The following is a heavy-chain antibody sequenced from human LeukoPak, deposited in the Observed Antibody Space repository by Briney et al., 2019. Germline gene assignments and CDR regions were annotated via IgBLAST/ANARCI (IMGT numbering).Heavy chain of an antibody. CDR1: GFTVSSNY. CDR2: TYSGGST. Sequence: GGSLRLSCAASGFTVSSNYMSWVRQAPGKGLEWVSVTYSGGSTYYADSVKGRFTISRDNSKNTLYLQMNSLRAGDTAVYYCARGIEVGSGYMDVWGKGTTVTISS. CDR3: ARGIEVGSGYMDV. J-gene: IGHJ6*03. D-gene: IGHD3-22*01. V-gene: IGHV3-66*01.